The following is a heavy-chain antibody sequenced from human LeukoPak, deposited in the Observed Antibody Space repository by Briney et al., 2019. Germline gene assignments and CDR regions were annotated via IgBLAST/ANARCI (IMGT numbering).Heavy chain of an antibody. CDR1: GYTFTGYY. J-gene: IGHJ6*02. V-gene: IGHV1-2*02. CDR2: INPNSGGT. D-gene: IGHD1-26*01. Sequence: ASVKVSCKASGYTFTGYYMRRVRQAPGQGLEWMGWINPNSGGTNYAQKFQGRVTMTRDTSIGTAYMELSRLRSDDTAVYYCARVLLSGCYYYGMDVWGQGTTVTVSS. CDR3: ARVLLSGCYYYGMDV.